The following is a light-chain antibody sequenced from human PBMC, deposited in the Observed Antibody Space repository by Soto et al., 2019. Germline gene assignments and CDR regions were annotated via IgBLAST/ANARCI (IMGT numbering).Light chain of an antibody. V-gene: IGLV2-14*01. CDR1: SSDVGAYNY. CDR3: AAWDDRLSGPV. Sequence: QSVLTQPASVSGSPGQSITISCTGTSSDVGAYNYVSWYQQHPVKAPKLMIYEVSNRPSGVSNRFSGSKSGNTASLTISGLQAEDEADYYCAAWDDRLSGPVFGGGTKLTVL. CDR2: EVS. J-gene: IGLJ3*02.